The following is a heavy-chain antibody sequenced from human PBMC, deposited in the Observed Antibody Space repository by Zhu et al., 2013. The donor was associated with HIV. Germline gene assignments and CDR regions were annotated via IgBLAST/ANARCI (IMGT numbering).Heavy chain of an antibody. Sequence: QVQLVQSGAEVKKPGASVKVSCKASGYTFTGYYIHWVRQAPGQGLEWMGWINSNSGGTNYAQRFQGRVTMTRDTSISTAYMELSRLRSDDTAVYYCARVRGXGRVGAYYYHYMDVWGKGTTVTVSS. V-gene: IGHV1-2*02. D-gene: IGHD3-10*01. CDR2: INSNSGGT. J-gene: IGHJ6*03. CDR1: GYTFTGYY. CDR3: ARVRGXGRVGAYYYHYMDV.